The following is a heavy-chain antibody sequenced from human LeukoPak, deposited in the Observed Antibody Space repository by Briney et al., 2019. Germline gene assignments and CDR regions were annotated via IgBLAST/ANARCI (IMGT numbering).Heavy chain of an antibody. Sequence: IYHSGSSNYTPSLKSRATISMDTSKNQFSLRLNSLTAADTAVYYCARDRIVRTTTAPFDYWGQGTLVTVSS. V-gene: IGHV4-59*01. CDR3: ARDRIVRTTTAPFDY. D-gene: IGHD4/OR15-4a*01. J-gene: IGHJ4*02. CDR2: IYHSGSS.